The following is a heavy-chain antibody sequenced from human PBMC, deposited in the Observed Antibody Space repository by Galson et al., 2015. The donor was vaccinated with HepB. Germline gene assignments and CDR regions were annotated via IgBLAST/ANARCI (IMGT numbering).Heavy chain of an antibody. J-gene: IGHJ4*02. D-gene: IGHD7-27*01. CDR3: ARRRGSTGEFDY. Sequence: SVKVSCKASGYTFTSYYMHWVRQAPGQGLEWMGIINPSGGSTSYAQRFQGRVTMTRDTSTSTVYMELSSLRSEDTAVYYCARRRGSTGEFDYWGQGTLVTVSS. V-gene: IGHV1-46*01. CDR2: INPSGGST. CDR1: GYTFTSYY.